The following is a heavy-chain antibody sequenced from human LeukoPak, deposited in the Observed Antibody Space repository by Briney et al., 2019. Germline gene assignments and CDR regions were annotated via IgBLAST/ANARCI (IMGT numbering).Heavy chain of an antibody. CDR3: AKYIGLLDYYYYGMDV. J-gene: IGHJ6*04. V-gene: IGHV3-30*18. CDR2: ISYDGSNK. D-gene: IGHD2-8*01. CDR1: GFTFSSYG. Sequence: PGGSLRLSCAASGFTFSSYGMHWVRQAPGKGLEWVAVISYDGSNKYYADSVKGRFTISRDNSKNTLYPQMNSLRAEDTAVYYCAKYIGLLDYYYYGMDVWGKGTTVTVSS.